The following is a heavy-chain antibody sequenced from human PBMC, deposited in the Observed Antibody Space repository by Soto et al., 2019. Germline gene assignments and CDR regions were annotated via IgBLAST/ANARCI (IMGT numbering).Heavy chain of an antibody. V-gene: IGHV3-23*01. D-gene: IGHD2-2*01. CDR1: GFTFSSYA. J-gene: IGHJ6*02. CDR2: INGTGGST. Sequence: EVQLLESGGGLVQPGGSLRLSCAASGFTFSSYAMSWVRQAPGKGLEWVSIINGTGGSTYYADSVKGRFTISRDNSKNTLYLRMSSLRADDTALYYCAKGYCSTTSCPYYYFYGMDVWGRGTTVTVSS. CDR3: AKGYCSTTSCPYYYFYGMDV.